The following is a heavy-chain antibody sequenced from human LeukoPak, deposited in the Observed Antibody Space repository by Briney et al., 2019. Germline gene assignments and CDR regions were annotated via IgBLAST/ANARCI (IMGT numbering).Heavy chain of an antibody. Sequence: GESLKISCKGSGYNFTGYWIGWVRQMPGEGLEWMGIIYPGDSDTRYSPSFQGQVTISADKSINTAYLEWSSLKASDTAIYYCAGTELDYYYYMDVWGKGTTVTVSS. CDR2: IYPGDSDT. D-gene: IGHD1-1*01. J-gene: IGHJ6*03. CDR1: GYNFTGYW. CDR3: AGTELDYYYYMDV. V-gene: IGHV5-51*01.